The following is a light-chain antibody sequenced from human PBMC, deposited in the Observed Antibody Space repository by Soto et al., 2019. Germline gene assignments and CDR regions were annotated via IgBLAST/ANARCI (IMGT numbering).Light chain of an antibody. CDR1: QSFSTW. V-gene: IGKV1-5*01. CDR2: DAS. J-gene: IGKJ1*01. CDR3: KQYNSYSGT. Sequence: DIQMTQSPSTLSASVGDRVTITCRASQSFSTWLAWYQQKPGKAPNLLIYDASSLESGVPSRFSGSGSGTEFTLTISSLQPDDFATYYCKQYNSYSGTFGKGTKVEIK.